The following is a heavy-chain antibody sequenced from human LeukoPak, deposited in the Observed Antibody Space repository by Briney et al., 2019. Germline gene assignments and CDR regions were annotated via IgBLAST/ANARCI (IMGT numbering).Heavy chain of an antibody. Sequence: SETLSLTCAVYGGSFSGYYWSWIRQPPGKGLEWIGEINHSGSTNYNPSLKSRVTISVDTSKTQFSLKLSSVTAADTAVYYCARGAITRAYCSSTSCYRYYYGMDVWGQGTTVTVSS. D-gene: IGHD2-2*01. CDR2: INHSGST. CDR1: GGSFSGYY. V-gene: IGHV4-34*01. CDR3: ARGAITRAYCSSTSCYRYYYGMDV. J-gene: IGHJ6*02.